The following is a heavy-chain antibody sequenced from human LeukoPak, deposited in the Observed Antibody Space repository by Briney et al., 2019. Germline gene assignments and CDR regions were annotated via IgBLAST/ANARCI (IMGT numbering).Heavy chain of an antibody. D-gene: IGHD6-25*01. V-gene: IGHV3-23*01. J-gene: IGHJ5*02. CDR2: ISGSGGST. CDR3: AKDPRPGGPPNWFDP. CDR1: GFTFSSYA. Sequence: GGSLRLSCAASGFTFSSYAMSWVRQAPGKGLEWVSAISGSGGSTYYADFVKGRFTISRDNSKNTLYLQMNSLRAEDTAVYYCAKDPRPGGPPNWFDPWGQGTLVTVSS.